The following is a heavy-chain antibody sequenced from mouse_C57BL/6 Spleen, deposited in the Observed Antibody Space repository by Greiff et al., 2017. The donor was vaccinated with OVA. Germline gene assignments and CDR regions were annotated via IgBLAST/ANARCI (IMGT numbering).Heavy chain of an antibody. CDR2: IDPRSGNT. D-gene: IGHD1-1*01. V-gene: IGHV1-81*01. CDR3: ARGGTTVEYYFDY. J-gene: IGHJ2*01. Sequence: VKLQESGAELARPGASVKLSCTASGYTFTSYGISWVKQRTGQGLEWIGEIDPRSGNTYYNEKFKGKATLTTDTSSSTAYMERRSLTSEDSAVYFSARGGTTVEYYFDYWGQGTTLTVSS. CDR1: GYTFTSYG.